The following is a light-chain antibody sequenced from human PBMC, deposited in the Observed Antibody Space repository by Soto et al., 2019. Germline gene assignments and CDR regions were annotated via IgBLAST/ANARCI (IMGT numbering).Light chain of an antibody. CDR3: SSYTSSSTRV. Sequence: QSALTQPASVSGSPGQSITISCTGTSGDVGAYDFVSWYQQRPDKAPKLMIYEVSNRPSGVSNRFSGSKSVNTATLTISGLQAEDEADYYCSSYTSSSTRVFGTGTKVTVL. CDR2: EVS. J-gene: IGLJ1*01. CDR1: SGDVGAYDF. V-gene: IGLV2-14*03.